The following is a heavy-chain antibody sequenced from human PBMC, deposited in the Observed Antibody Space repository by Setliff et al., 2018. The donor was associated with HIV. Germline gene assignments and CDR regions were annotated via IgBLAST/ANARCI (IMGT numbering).Heavy chain of an antibody. D-gene: IGHD2-2*01. V-gene: IGHV4-31*03. J-gene: IGHJ3*02. CDR1: GGSMNSGGYY. CDR2: IYASGSP. CDR3: ARDLHANYHVVDI. Sequence: SETLSLTCTVSGGSMNSGGYYWTWIRQHPGKGLEWIGYIYASGSPDYNPSLESRVTISSDTSKNQFSLKLKSVTGADTAVYFCARDLHANYHVVDIWGPGTMVTVS.